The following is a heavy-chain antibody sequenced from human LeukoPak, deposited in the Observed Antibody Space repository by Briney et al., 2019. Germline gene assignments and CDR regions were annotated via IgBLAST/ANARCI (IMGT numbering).Heavy chain of an antibody. CDR1: GGSISSSSYY. J-gene: IGHJ5*02. CDR2: IYYSGST. Sequence: SETLSLTCTVSGGSISSSSYYWGWIRQPPGKGLEWIGSIYYSGSTYYNPSLKSRVTISVDTSKNQFSLKLSSVTAADTAVYYCARRSLGWFDPWDQGTLVTVSS. V-gene: IGHV4-39*01. CDR3: ARRSLGWFDP. D-gene: IGHD3-16*01.